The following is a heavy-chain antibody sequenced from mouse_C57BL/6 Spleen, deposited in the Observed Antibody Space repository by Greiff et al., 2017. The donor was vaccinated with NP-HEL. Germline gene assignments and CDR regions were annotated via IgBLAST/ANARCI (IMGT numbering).Heavy chain of an antibody. CDR1: GYTFTGYW. V-gene: IGHV1-9*01. Sequence: QVQLQQSGAELMKPGASVKLSCKATGYTFTGYWIEWVKQRPGHGLEWIGEIFPGSGRTNYTAKFKGKATFTADTSSNPAYLPLSSLPTEYSAIYYCARRFTITTVVAPYWGQGTLVTVSA. CDR2: IFPGSGRT. D-gene: IGHD1-1*01. CDR3: ARRFTITTVVAPY. J-gene: IGHJ3*01.